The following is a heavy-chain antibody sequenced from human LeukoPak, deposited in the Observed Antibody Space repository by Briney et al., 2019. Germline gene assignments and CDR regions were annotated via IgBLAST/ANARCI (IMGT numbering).Heavy chain of an antibody. J-gene: IGHJ4*02. CDR3: ARAKGGDGSMMDY. Sequence: GGSLRLSCAASGFTFSSYAMSWVRQAPGKGLEWVSYISSSGSTIYYADSVKGRFTISRDNAKNSLYLQMNSLRAEDTAVYYCARAKGGDGSMMDYWGQGTLVTVSS. D-gene: IGHD5-24*01. CDR2: ISSSGSTI. CDR1: GFTFSSYA. V-gene: IGHV3-48*04.